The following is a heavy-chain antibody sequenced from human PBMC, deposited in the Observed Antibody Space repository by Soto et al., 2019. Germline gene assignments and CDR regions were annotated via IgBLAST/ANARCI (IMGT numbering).Heavy chain of an antibody. CDR2: MNTNTNTT. J-gene: IGHJ5*02. V-gene: IGHV1-8*01. Sequence: VQLVQSGAEVKKPGASVKVSCKASGYTFTNNDINWVRQAPGQGLEWIGWMNTNTNTTNSAEVFEGRVSLTWDTSFITAYRQLNTLKIDDTAVYYCAGEVVETSSLWLDPWGQGTLVTVSS. CDR3: AGEVVETSSLWLDP. CDR1: GYTFTNND. D-gene: IGHD3-10*01.